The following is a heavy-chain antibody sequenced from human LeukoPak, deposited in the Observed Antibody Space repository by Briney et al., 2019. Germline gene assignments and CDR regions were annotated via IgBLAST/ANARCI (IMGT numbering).Heavy chain of an antibody. V-gene: IGHV3-30*02. D-gene: IGHD3-10*01. CDR3: ARRGAMAADAFDI. J-gene: IGHJ3*02. CDR1: GFTFSSYG. CDR2: IRYDGSNK. Sequence: PGGSLRLSCAASGFTFSSYGMHWVRQAPGKGLEWVAFIRYDGSNKYYADSVKGRFTISRDNSKNTLYLQMNSLRAEDTAVYYCARRGAMAADAFDIWGQGTMVTVSS.